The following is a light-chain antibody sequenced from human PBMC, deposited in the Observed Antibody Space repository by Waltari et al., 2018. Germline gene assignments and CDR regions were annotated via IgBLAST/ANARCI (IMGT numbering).Light chain of an antibody. CDR2: EVT. J-gene: IGLJ2*01. CDR1: SRDIGGYNF. CDR3: SSYGGSNDVI. Sequence: QSALTQPPSASGSLGQSVTISCTGTSRDIGGYNFVSWYQQYPGNAPKLIIFEVTTRPAGVPDRFSGSKSGNTASVTVAGLQAEDEADYYCSSYGGSNDVIFGGGTKITVL. V-gene: IGLV2-8*01.